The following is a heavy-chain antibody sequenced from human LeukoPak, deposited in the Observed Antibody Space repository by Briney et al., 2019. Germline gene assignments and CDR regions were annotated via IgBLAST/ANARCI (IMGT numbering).Heavy chain of an antibody. V-gene: IGHV3-7*01. Sequence: GGSLRLSCAASGFTYSLFWMSWVRQAPGKGLEWVANIKQDGSEKYYVDSVKGRFTISRNNAERSLYLQMNSLRAEDTAVYYCARGFASGDYGADWGQGTLVTVSS. J-gene: IGHJ4*02. CDR2: IKQDGSEK. CDR3: ARGFASGDYGAD. D-gene: IGHD4-17*01. CDR1: GFTYSLFW.